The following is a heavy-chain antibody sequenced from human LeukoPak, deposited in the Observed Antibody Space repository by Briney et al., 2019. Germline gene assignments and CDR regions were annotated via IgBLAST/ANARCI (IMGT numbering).Heavy chain of an antibody. CDR1: GYSISSGDY. Sequence: PSETLSLTCSVSGYSISSGDYWGWIRPPPGKGLEWIGDIYHSGSTYYKQSLKSRVTISIDTSKNQFSLKLSSVTAADTAIYYCARVPFYGDYQDPTFKWFDYWGQGTLVTVSS. J-gene: IGHJ4*02. CDR3: ARVPFYGDYQDPTFKWFDY. CDR2: IYHSGST. D-gene: IGHD4-17*01. V-gene: IGHV4-38-2*02.